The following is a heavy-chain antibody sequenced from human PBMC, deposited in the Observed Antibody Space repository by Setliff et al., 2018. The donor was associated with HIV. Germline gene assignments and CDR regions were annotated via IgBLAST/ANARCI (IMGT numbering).Heavy chain of an antibody. CDR1: YGSISGHY. CDR3: ARLPDTNSWPFDY. Sequence: TSETLSLTCTVSYGSISGHYWTWIRQPPGKGLEWIGYIHHSGGTQYNPSLMSRLTMSVDSSKNQFSLRLSSVTAADTAVYYCARLPDTNSWPFDYWARGTLVTVSS. V-gene: IGHV4-59*11. J-gene: IGHJ4*02. CDR2: IHHSGGT. D-gene: IGHD6-13*01.